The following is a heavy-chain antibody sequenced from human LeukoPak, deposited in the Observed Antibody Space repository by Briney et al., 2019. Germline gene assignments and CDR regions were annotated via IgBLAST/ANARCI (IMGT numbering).Heavy chain of an antibody. J-gene: IGHJ4*02. CDR1: GGSISSGGYS. CDR2: IYQNGHT. Sequence: SETLSLTCAVSGGSISSGGYSWSWIRQPPGKGLEWIGYIYQNGHTYYTPSLRSRVTISADRSQNQFSLRLNSVTAADTAVYYCARHREVRGPFDYWGQGTLVTVSS. D-gene: IGHD3-10*01. CDR3: ARHREVRGPFDY. V-gene: IGHV4-30-2*01.